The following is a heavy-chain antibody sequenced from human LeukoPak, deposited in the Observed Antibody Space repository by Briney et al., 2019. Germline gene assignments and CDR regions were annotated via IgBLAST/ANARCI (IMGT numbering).Heavy chain of an antibody. J-gene: IGHJ4*02. CDR1: GGSISSGSYF. V-gene: IGHV4-39*01. Sequence: PSETLSLTCTVSGGSISSGSYFWGWVRQPPGKGLEWIGSRYYSGSTDYNPSLKSRVTISADTSKNQFSLKLTSVTAADTAVYYCARQYDYWGQGTLVTVPS. CDR3: ARQYDY. CDR2: RYYSGST.